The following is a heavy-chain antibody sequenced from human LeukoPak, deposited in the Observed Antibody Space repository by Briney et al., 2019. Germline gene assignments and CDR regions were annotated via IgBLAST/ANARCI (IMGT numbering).Heavy chain of an antibody. V-gene: IGHV3-48*03. CDR3: AELGITMIGGV. CDR1: GFTFSSYE. CDR2: ISSSGSTI. Sequence: PGGSLRLSCAASGFTFSSYEMNWVRRAPGKWLEWVSYISSSGSTIYYADSVKGRFTISRDNAKNSLYLQMNSLRAEDTAVYYCAELGITMIGGVWGKGTTVTISS. D-gene: IGHD3-10*02. J-gene: IGHJ6*04.